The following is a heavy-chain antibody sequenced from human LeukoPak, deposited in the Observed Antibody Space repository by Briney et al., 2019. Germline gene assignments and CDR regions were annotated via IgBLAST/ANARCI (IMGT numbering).Heavy chain of an antibody. CDR1: GFTLSRYW. D-gene: IGHD6-6*01. V-gene: IGHV3-7*01. CDR2: MKKEGSQT. J-gene: IGHJ4*02. Sequence: GGSLRLSCAVSGFTLSRYWMMWVRQAPGRGGEGVAYMKKEGSQTYYLHSVNGRFTISRDNATNSLYLQLNSLRAEDTAVYYCASSLGYWGQGTLVTVSS. CDR3: ASSLGY.